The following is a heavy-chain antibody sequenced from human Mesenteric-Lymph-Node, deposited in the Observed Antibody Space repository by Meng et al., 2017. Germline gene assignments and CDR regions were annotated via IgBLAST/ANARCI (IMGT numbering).Heavy chain of an antibody. CDR1: GGSISSYY. V-gene: IGHV4-4*07. Sequence: SETLSLTCTVSGGSISSYYWSWIRQPAGKGLEWIGRIYTSGSTNYNPSLKSRVTMSVDTSKNQFSLKLSSVTAADTAVYYCARGSDPVDYYDSSGGGRFAFDIWGQGTMVTVSS. CDR2: IYTSGST. CDR3: ARGSDPVDYYDSSGGGRFAFDI. D-gene: IGHD3-22*01. J-gene: IGHJ3*02.